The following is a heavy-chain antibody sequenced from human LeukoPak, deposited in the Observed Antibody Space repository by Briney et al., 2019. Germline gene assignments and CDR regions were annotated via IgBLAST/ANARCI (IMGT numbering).Heavy chain of an antibody. CDR1: GGSITSYY. D-gene: IGHD3-10*01. CDR2: IFYSGSN. CDR3: ARAVVRGAYYDY. Sequence: SETLSLTCTVSGGSITSYYWSWLRQPPGKGLEWVGDIFYSGSNNYNPSHKRRVTIAVDTSKHQFSLKLSSVTAADTAVYYCARAVVRGAYYDYWGQGTLVTVSS. V-gene: IGHV4-59*01. J-gene: IGHJ4*02.